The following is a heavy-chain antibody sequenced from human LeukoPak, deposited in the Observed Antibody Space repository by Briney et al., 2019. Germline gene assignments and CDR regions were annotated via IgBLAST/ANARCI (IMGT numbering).Heavy chain of an antibody. Sequence: SVKVSCKASGGTFSSYAISWVRQAPGQGLEWMGGIIPIFGTANYAQKFQGRVTITADKSTSTAYMELSSLRSEDTAVYYCARLVPMVRGVIKGYFDYWGQGTLVTVSS. D-gene: IGHD3-10*01. CDR1: GGTFSSYA. J-gene: IGHJ4*02. V-gene: IGHV1-69*06. CDR3: ARLVPMVRGVIKGYFDY. CDR2: IIPIFGTA.